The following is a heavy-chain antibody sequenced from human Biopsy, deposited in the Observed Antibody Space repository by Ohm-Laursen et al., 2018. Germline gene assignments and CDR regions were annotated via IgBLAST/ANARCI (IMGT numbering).Heavy chain of an antibody. Sequence: SETLSLTCTVSGGDINNYYWSWIRQPAGLGLEWIGRIYPGGSTNYNPSLKSRVTMSVDTSKKQILLRMRSVTAADTAMYYCAGVVLGPTNDAFDLWGQGAMVVVSS. CDR2: IYPGGST. J-gene: IGHJ3*01. V-gene: IGHV4-4*07. CDR3: AGVVLGPTNDAFDL. CDR1: GGDINNYY. D-gene: IGHD3-22*01.